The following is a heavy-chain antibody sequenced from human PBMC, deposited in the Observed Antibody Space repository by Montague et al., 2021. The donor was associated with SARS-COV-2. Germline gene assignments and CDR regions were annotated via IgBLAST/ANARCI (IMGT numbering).Heavy chain of an antibody. Sequence: SETLSLTCTVSGGSISSSSYYWGWIRQPPGKGLEWIGSIYYSGSTYYNPSLKSRVTISVDTSKNQFSLKLSSVTAADTAVYYCVRQPVLRDFDWLPWFGGMDVWGQGTTVTVSS. CDR3: VRQPVLRDFDWLPWFGGMDV. D-gene: IGHD3-9*01. CDR1: GGSISSSSYY. CDR2: IYYSGST. J-gene: IGHJ6*02. V-gene: IGHV4-39*01.